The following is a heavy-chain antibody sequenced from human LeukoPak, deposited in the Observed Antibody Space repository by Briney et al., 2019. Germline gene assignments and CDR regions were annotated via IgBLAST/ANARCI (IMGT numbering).Heavy chain of an antibody. CDR3: ARRWNYGRNYYIDV. J-gene: IGHJ6*03. D-gene: IGHD1-7*01. CDR2: INYSGRI. Sequence: SEPVSLPCGLYGVSFSNYYWIGMRQPPEKAVEWIGEINYSGRINYPPSLMRRATTVVATSNNQFSMRFTSVTARDTAVYYCARRWNYGRNYYIDVWGKGATVSVSS. V-gene: IGHV4-34*01. CDR1: GVSFSNYY.